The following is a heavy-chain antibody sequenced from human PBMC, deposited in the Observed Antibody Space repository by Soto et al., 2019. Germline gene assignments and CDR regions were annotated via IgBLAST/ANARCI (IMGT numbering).Heavy chain of an antibody. J-gene: IGHJ6*04. CDR1: GFSLSTSGVG. Sequence: KSGPTLVNPTHTLTLTCTFSGFSLSTSGVGVGWIRQPPGKALEWLALIYWNDDKRYSPSLKSRLTITKDTSKNQVVLTMTNMDHVDTATYYCAHRQGVIVATSVSYYYGMDVWGKGTTVTVSS. CDR2: IYWNDDK. D-gene: IGHD5-12*01. V-gene: IGHV2-5*01. CDR3: AHRQGVIVATSVSYYYGMDV.